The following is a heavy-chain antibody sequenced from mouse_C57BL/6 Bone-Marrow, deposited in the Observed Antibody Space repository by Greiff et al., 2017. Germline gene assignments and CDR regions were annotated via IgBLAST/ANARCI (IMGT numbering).Heavy chain of an antibody. Sequence: DVKLQESGPGLAKPSQSLSLTCSVTGYSITSDYWHWIRKFPGNKLEYIGYISYSGSTYYNPSLNTRLSITRVTSSNQSYLQLKSVTTEDTATDYCARSDGCYEDWYIDVWGKGTTVTVSS. V-gene: IGHV3-8*01. CDR3: ARSDGCYEDWYIDV. CDR2: ISYSGST. J-gene: IGHJ1*03. CDR1: GYSITSDY. D-gene: IGHD2-3*01.